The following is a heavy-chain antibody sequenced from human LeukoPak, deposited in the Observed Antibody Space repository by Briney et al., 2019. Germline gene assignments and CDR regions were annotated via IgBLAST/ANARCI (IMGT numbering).Heavy chain of an antibody. CDR3: AKVLYYYDSSGYYYRDYYYGMDV. CDR2: INNNGRI. J-gene: IGHJ6*02. D-gene: IGHD3-22*01. CDR1: GASISSNY. V-gene: IGHV4-59*08. Sequence: SETLSLTCTVSGASISSNYWSWIRQSPGKELEWIAYINNNGRINYNPSLKSRVTISADTSKNQFSLNVRSVTAADTAVYYCAKVLYYYDSSGYYYRDYYYGMDVWGQGTTVTVSS.